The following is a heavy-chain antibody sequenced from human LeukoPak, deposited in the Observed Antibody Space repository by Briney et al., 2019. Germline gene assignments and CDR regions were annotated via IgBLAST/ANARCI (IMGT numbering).Heavy chain of an antibody. Sequence: GGSLRLSCAASGLTFRTFALHWVRQAPGKGLEWVAVISNDGSDKFYTDSVKGRFTISRDNAKNSLYLQMNSLRAEDTAVYYCASNYYYDSSGGAFDIWGQGTMVTVSS. CDR2: ISNDGSDK. V-gene: IGHV3-30*04. CDR1: GLTFRTFA. J-gene: IGHJ3*02. D-gene: IGHD3-22*01. CDR3: ASNYYYDSSGGAFDI.